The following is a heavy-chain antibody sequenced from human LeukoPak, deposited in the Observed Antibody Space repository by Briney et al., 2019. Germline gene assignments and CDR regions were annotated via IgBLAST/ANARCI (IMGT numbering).Heavy chain of an antibody. CDR3: ARDVGCSSTSCYLAFDI. D-gene: IGHD2-2*01. V-gene: IGHV4-59*01. J-gene: IGHJ3*02. CDR2: MYYSGST. Sequence: SSETLSLTCTVSGGSISSYYWSWIRQPPGKGLEWIGYMYYSGSTNYNPSLKSRVTISVDTSKNQFSLELSSVTAADTAVYYCARDVGCSSTSCYLAFDIWGQGTMVTVSS. CDR1: GGSISSYY.